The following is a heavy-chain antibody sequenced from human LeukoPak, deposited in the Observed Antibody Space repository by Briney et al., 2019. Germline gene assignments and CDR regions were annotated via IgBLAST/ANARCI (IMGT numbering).Heavy chain of an antibody. CDR2: IYYSGST. CDR1: GGSISSYY. V-gene: IGHV4-59*12. CDR3: ARDDPIAVAACFDY. Sequence: SETLSLTCTVSGGSISSYYWSWIRQPPGKGLEWIGYIYYSGSTNYNPSLKSRVTISVDTSKNQFSLKLSSVTAADTAVYYCARDDPIAVAACFDYWGQGTLVTVSS. D-gene: IGHD6-19*01. J-gene: IGHJ4*02.